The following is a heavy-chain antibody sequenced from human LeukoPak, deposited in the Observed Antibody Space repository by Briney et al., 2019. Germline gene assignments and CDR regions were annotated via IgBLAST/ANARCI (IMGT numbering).Heavy chain of an antibody. CDR1: GGSFSGYF. CDR3: ARSIVVVVAATAWFDP. V-gene: IGHV4-34*01. CDR2: INHSGST. J-gene: IGHJ5*02. D-gene: IGHD2-15*01. Sequence: SETLSLTCVVYGGSFSGYFWSWIRQPPGKGLEWIGEINHSGSTNYNPSLKSRVTISVDTSKNQFSLKLSSVTAADTAVYYCARSIVVVVAATAWFDPWGQGTLVTVSS.